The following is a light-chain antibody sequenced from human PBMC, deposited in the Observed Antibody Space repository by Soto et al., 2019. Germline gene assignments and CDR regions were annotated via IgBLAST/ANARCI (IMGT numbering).Light chain of an antibody. V-gene: IGKV1-5*01. Sequence: DIQMTQSPSTLSASVGDRVTITCRASQSISSWLAWYQQKPGKAPKLLIYDASSMESGVPSRFSGSGSETVFTLTISSLQPDDFATYYCQQYNSYLLTFGGGTKVEIK. CDR2: DAS. CDR3: QQYNSYLLT. J-gene: IGKJ4*01. CDR1: QSISSW.